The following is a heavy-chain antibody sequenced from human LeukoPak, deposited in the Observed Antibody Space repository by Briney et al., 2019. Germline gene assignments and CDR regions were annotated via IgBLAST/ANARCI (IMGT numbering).Heavy chain of an antibody. CDR2: IYHSGST. CDR1: GGSFSGYY. D-gene: IGHD4-17*01. J-gene: IGHJ4*02. CDR3: ASLSHPADPGDYGVGLDY. Sequence: SETLSLTCAVYGGSFSGYYWSWIRQPPGKGLEWIGEIYHSGSTNYNPSLKSRVTISVDKSKNQFSLKLSSVTAADTAVYYCASLSHPADPGDYGVGLDYWGQGTLVTVSS. V-gene: IGHV4-34*01.